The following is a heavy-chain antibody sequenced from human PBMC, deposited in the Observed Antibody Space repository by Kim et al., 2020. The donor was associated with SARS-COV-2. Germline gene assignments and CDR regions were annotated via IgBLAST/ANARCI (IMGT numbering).Heavy chain of an antibody. V-gene: IGHV3-64D*06. D-gene: IGHD6-13*01. CDR3: VKEGSSWYRYFQH. J-gene: IGHJ1*01. Sequence: GGSLRLSCSASGFTFSSYAMHWVRQAPGKGLEYVSAISSNGGSTYYADSVKGRFTISRDNSKNTLYLQMSSLRAEDTAVYYCVKEGSSWYRYFQHWGQGTLVTVSS. CDR2: ISSNGGST. CDR1: GFTFSSYA.